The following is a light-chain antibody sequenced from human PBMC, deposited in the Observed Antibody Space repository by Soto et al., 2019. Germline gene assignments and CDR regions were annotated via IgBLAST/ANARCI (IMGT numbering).Light chain of an antibody. Sequence: QSDLTQAPSASGAHGQSVTISCTGTSSDIGGHNFVSWYQQHPGKAPKFLIYEVTKRPSGVPDRFSGSKSGITASLTVSGLQADDEAYYYCSAYAGNNNPVIFGGGTKVTVL. CDR2: EVT. CDR1: SSDIGGHNF. CDR3: SAYAGNNNPVI. J-gene: IGLJ2*01. V-gene: IGLV2-8*01.